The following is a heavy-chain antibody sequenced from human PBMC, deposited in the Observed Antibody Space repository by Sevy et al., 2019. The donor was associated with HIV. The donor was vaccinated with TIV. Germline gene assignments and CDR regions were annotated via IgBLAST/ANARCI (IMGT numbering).Heavy chain of an antibody. CDR1: GYTFTGYY. CDR2: INPNSGGT. Sequence: ASVKVSCKASGYTFTGYYMHWVRPAPGQGLEWMGWINPNSGGTNYAQKFQGWVNRTRDTSISTAYMELSRLGSDDTDVYYCARECCSSTSDPRPNWFEPWGQGTLVTVSS. J-gene: IGHJ5*02. D-gene: IGHD2-2*01. CDR3: ARECCSSTSDPRPNWFEP. V-gene: IGHV1-2*04.